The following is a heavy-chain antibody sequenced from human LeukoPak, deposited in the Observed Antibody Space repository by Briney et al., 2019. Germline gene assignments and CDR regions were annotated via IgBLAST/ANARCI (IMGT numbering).Heavy chain of an antibody. J-gene: IGHJ6*02. Sequence: SETLSLTCTVSGGSISSYYWSWIRQPPGKGLEWIGYIYYSGNTNYNPSLKSRVTISVDTSKNQFSLKLSSVTAADTAVYYCARAPPPYDFWSGYYYYYGMDVWGQGTTVTVSS. CDR2: IYYSGNT. CDR1: GGSISSYY. D-gene: IGHD3-3*01. V-gene: IGHV4-59*01. CDR3: ARAPPPYDFWSGYYYYYGMDV.